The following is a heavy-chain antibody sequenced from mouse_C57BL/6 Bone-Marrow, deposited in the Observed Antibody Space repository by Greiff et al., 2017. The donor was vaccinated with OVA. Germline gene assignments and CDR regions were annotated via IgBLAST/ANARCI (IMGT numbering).Heavy chain of an antibody. J-gene: IGHJ3*01. Sequence: QVQLQQSGAELARPGASVKLSCKASGYTFTSYGISWVKQRTGQGLEWIGVIYPRSGNTYYNEKFKGKATLTADKSSSTAYMELRSLTSEDSAVYYCARCHNYDGSLRCAYWGQGTLLTVSA. V-gene: IGHV1-81*01. CDR3: ARCHNYDGSLRCAY. D-gene: IGHD1-1*01. CDR2: IYPRSGNT. CDR1: GYTFTSYG.